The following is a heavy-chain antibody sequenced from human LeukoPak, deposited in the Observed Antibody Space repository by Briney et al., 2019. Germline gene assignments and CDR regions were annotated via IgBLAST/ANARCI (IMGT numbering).Heavy chain of an antibody. CDR2: ISSNGGST. J-gene: IGHJ4*02. CDR3: ARSLYTPKSRGRMYYFDY. D-gene: IGHD4-11*01. CDR1: GFTFSSYA. Sequence: PGGSLRLSCAASGFTFSSYAMHWVRQAPGKGLEYVSAISSNGGSTYYANSVKGRFTISRDNSKNTLYLQMGSLRAEDMAVYYCARSLYTPKSRGRMYYFDYWGQGTLVTVSS. V-gene: IGHV3-64*01.